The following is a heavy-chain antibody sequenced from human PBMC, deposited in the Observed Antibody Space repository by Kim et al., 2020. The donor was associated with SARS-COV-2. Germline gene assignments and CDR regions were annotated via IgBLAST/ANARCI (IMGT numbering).Heavy chain of an antibody. CDR1: GFTFSNYG. CDR3: ARRLGGWLVGYYLDV. Sequence: GGSLRLSCAASGFTFSNYGMHWVRQAPGKGLEWVAVIWYDGSNKYYGDSVKGRFTISRDNPKNTLYLQMNNLRAEDTAVYYCARRLGGWLVGYYLDVWG. J-gene: IGHJ6*03. D-gene: IGHD3-16*01. CDR2: IWYDGSNK. V-gene: IGHV3-33*01.